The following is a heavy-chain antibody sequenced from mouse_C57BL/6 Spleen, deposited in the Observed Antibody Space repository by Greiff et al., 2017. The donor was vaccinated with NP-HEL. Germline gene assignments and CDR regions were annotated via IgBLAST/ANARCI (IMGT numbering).Heavy chain of an antibody. Sequence: EVMLVESGGGLVKPGGSLKLSCAASGFTFSDYGMHWVRQAPGKGLEWVAYISRGSSTIYYADTVKGRFTISRDNAKNTLFLQMTSLRAEDTAMYYCARYGSSYDFDYWGQGTTLTVSS. V-gene: IGHV5-17*01. J-gene: IGHJ2*01. CDR3: ARYGSSYDFDY. CDR2: ISRGSSTI. CDR1: GFTFSDYG. D-gene: IGHD1-1*01.